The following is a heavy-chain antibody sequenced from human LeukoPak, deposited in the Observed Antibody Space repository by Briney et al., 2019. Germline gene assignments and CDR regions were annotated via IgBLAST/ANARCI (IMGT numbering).Heavy chain of an antibody. CDR3: ARVVAVAHRGWYYFDY. Sequence: GGSLRLSCAASGFIFSNYGMHWVRQAPGKGLEWVAVIWYDGSNKYYADSVKGRFTISRDNSKTTLYLQMNSLRVEDTAVYYCARVVAVAHRGWYYFDYWGQGTLVTVSS. D-gene: IGHD6-19*01. V-gene: IGHV3-33*01. CDR1: GFIFSNYG. J-gene: IGHJ4*02. CDR2: IWYDGSNK.